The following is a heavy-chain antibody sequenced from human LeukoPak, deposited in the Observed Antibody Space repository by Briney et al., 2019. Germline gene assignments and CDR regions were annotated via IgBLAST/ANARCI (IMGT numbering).Heavy chain of an antibody. CDR1: GGSISSGAYY. CDR3: ARDLAAGAGYFDY. Sequence: PSETLSLTCTVSGGSISSGAYYWSWIRQHPGKGLEWIGYIDYGGSTYYSPSLKSRIIISVDTSKTQFSLKLSSVTAAGTAVYYCARDLAAGAGYFDYWGQGTLVTVSS. J-gene: IGHJ4*02. V-gene: IGHV4-31*03. CDR2: IDYGGST. D-gene: IGHD6-25*01.